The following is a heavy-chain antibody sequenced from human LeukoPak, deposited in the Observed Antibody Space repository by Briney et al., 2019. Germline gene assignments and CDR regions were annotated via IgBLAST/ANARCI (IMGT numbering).Heavy chain of an antibody. D-gene: IGHD2-15*01. CDR3: ARGGRYCSGGSCLNWFDP. V-gene: IGHV4-59*01. CDR1: GGSISSYY. Sequence: SETLSLTCTVSGGSISSYYWSWIRQPPGKGPEWIGYIYYSGSTNYNPSLKSRVTISVDTSKNQFSLKLSSVTAADTAVYYCARGGRYCSGGSCLNWFDPWGQGTLVTVSS. CDR2: IYYSGST. J-gene: IGHJ5*02.